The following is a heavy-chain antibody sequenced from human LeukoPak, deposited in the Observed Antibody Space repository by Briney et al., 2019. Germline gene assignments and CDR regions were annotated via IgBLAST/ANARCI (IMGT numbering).Heavy chain of an antibody. D-gene: IGHD6-13*01. J-gene: IGHJ4*02. V-gene: IGHV1-46*01. CDR1: GFTFSSYA. CDR3: ARDRPMVAAAGLPNDY. Sequence: GGSLRLSCAASGFTFSSYAMHWVRQAPGQGLEWMGIINPSGGSTSYAQKFQGRVTMTRDTSTSTVYMELSSLRSEDTAAYYCARDRPMVAAAGLPNDYWGQGTLVTVSS. CDR2: INPSGGST.